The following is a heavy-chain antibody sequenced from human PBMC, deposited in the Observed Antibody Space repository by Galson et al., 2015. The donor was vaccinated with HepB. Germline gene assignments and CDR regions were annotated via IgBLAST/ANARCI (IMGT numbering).Heavy chain of an antibody. V-gene: IGHV3-23*01. Sequence: SLRLSCAASGLTFSSYAMSWVRQAPGKGLEWVSTISGSGGSTYYVDSVKGRLTISRDNSKNTLYLQMNSLRAGDTAVYYCAKESDIFDYWGQGTLVTVSS. J-gene: IGHJ4*02. CDR3: AKESDIFDY. CDR2: ISGSGGST. CDR1: GLTFSSYA.